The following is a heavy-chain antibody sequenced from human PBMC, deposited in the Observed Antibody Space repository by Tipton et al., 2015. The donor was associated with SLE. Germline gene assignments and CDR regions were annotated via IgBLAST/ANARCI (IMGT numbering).Heavy chain of an antibody. CDR1: GGSSRGYY. Sequence: TLSLTCAVYGGSSRGYYWSWIRQPPGKGLEWIGEINHSESTNYNPSLKSRVTISVDTSKNQFSLKLSSVTAADTAVYYCARVSSSWYYYYYYMDVWGKGTTVTVSS. CDR3: ARVSSSWYYYYYYMDV. CDR2: INHSEST. D-gene: IGHD6-13*01. V-gene: IGHV4-34*01. J-gene: IGHJ6*03.